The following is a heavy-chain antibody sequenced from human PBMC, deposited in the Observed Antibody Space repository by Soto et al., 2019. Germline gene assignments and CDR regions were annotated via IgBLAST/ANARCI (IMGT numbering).Heavy chain of an antibody. CDR1: GGSISGYY. CDR3: TGYSNRYRKVLDY. V-gene: IGHV4-59*12. Sequence: QVQLQESGPGLVKPSETLSLTCTVSGGSISGYYWSWIRQPPGKGLEWIAYIHYGGSTNYNPSLKSRAPIPVDTYNNHFSLKQSSVTAVDPAVYYCTGYSNRYRKVLDYWGRGTLVTVSS. J-gene: IGHJ4*02. CDR2: IHYGGST. D-gene: IGHD5-12*01.